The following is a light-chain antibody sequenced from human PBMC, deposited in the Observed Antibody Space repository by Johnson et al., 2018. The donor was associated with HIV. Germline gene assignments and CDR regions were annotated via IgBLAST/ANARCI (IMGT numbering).Light chain of an antibody. CDR1: SSNIGNNS. Sequence: QSVLTQPPSVSAAPGQTVTIPCSGNSSNIGNNSVSWYQQLPGTAPKLLIYESNKRPSGIPDRFSGSKSGTSATLCITGLQTGDEADYYCGTWDDSLSALYVFGTGTKVTVL. V-gene: IGLV1-51*02. CDR2: ESN. J-gene: IGLJ1*01. CDR3: GTWDDSLSALYV.